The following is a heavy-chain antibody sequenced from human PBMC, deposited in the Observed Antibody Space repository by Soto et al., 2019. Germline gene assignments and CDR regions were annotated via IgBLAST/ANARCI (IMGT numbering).Heavy chain of an antibody. CDR1: GGSISSYY. J-gene: IGHJ4*02. CDR2: IYYSGST. V-gene: IGHV4-59*01. CDR3: ARGGLRYFDWPDY. D-gene: IGHD3-9*01. Sequence: SETLSLTCTVSGGSISSYYWSWIRQPPGKGLEWIGYIYYSGSTNYNPSLKSRVTISVDTSKNQFSLKLSSVTAADTAVYYCARGGLRYFDWPDYWGQGSLVTVSS.